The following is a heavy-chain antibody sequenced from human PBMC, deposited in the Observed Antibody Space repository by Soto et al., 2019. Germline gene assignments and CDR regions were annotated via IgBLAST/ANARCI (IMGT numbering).Heavy chain of an antibody. CDR2: ISAYNGNT. Sequence: GASVKVSCKASGYTFTSYGISWVRQAPGQGLERMGWISAYNGNTNYAQKLQGRVTMTTDTSTSTAYMELRSLRSDDTAVYYCAGPWRVPAAPDRYYYYYYYGMDVWGQGTTVTVSS. D-gene: IGHD2-2*01. CDR3: AGPWRVPAAPDRYYYYYYYGMDV. V-gene: IGHV1-18*01. J-gene: IGHJ6*02. CDR1: GYTFTSYG.